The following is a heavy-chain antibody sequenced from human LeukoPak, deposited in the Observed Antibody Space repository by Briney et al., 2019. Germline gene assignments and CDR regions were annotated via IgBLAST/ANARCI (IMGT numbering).Heavy chain of an antibody. D-gene: IGHD3-10*01. Sequence: SETLSLTCTVSGGSISSSSYYWSWIRQPPGKGLEWIGEINHSGSTNYNPSLKSRVTISVDKSKNQFSLKLSSVTAADTAVYYCAPYGSGFSIDDYWGQGTLVTVSS. J-gene: IGHJ4*02. V-gene: IGHV4-39*07. CDR2: INHSGST. CDR3: APYGSGFSIDDY. CDR1: GGSISSSSYY.